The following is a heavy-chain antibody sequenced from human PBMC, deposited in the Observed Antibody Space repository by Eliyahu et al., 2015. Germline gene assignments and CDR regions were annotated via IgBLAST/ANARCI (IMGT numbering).Heavy chain of an antibody. V-gene: IGHV4-39*01. Sequence: QLQLQESGPGLVKPSETLSLTCTVSGGSISSSSYYWGWIRQPPGKGLEWIGRIYYSGSTYYNPSLKSRVTISVDTSKNQFSLKLSSVTAADTAVYYCARHTRRLAFDPWGQGTLVTVSS. CDR3: ARHTRRLAFDP. CDR1: GGSISSSSYY. D-gene: IGHD3-9*01. J-gene: IGHJ5*02. CDR2: IYYSGST.